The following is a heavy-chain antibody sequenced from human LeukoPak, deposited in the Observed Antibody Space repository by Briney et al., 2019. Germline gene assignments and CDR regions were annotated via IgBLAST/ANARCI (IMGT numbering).Heavy chain of an antibody. CDR3: ARDHNPKKGGAARIRDYYYMDV. Sequence: SETLSLTCAVSGGSISSTDWWSWVRQPPGKGLEWIGQIYHGGSTNFNPSLKSRVTISVDTSKNQFSLKLSSVTAADTAVYYCARDHNPKKGGAARIRDYYYMDVWGKGTTVTVSS. D-gene: IGHD6-6*01. CDR1: GGSISSTDW. V-gene: IGHV4-4*02. J-gene: IGHJ6*03. CDR2: IYHGGST.